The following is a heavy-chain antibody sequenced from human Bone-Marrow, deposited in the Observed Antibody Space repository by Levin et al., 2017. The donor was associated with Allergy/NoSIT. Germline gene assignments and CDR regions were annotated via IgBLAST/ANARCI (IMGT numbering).Heavy chain of an antibody. J-gene: IGHJ4*02. V-gene: IGHV1-69*13. CDR1: ADIFNNYP. CDR2: IIPMFDTT. D-gene: IGHD2-15*01. Sequence: AASVKVSCKTSADIFNNYPITWVRLAPGQGLEWMGRIIPMFDTTNSAESFQDRINLTAVHSANTVYMELSRLTSADTAVYYCAREAAATLGTFDSWGQGTQVTVSS. CDR3: AREAAATLGTFDS.